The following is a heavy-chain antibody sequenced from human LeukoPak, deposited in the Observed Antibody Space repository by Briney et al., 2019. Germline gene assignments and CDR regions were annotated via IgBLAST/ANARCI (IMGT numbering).Heavy chain of an antibody. V-gene: IGHV3-74*01. CDR1: GFTFSSYW. CDR3: ARDPGGLRGLTPDY. CDR2: INSDGSSK. Sequence: PGGSLRLSCAASGFTFSSYWMHWVRQAPGKGLVWVSRINSDGSSKNYADSVKGRFTISSDNAKNTLYLQMNSLRAEDTAVYYCARDPGGLRGLTPDYWGQGTLVTVSS. D-gene: IGHD5-12*01. J-gene: IGHJ4*02.